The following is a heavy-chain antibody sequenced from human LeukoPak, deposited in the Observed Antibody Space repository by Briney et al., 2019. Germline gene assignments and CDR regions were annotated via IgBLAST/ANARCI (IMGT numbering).Heavy chain of an antibody. V-gene: IGHV3-23*01. Sequence: PGGSLRLSCTASAFTFGDYTMSWVRQAPGKGLEWVSGITSGGGSTYYADSVKGRFTVSRDKSKNTLYLQMNSLRAEDTAVYYCAKRRDYSSGFFSDFDYWGQGTLVTVSS. J-gene: IGHJ4*02. D-gene: IGHD3-22*01. CDR1: AFTFGDYT. CDR3: AKRRDYSSGFFSDFDY. CDR2: ITSGGGST.